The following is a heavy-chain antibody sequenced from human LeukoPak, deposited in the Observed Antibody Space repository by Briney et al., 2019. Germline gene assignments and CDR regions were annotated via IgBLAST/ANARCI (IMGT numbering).Heavy chain of an antibody. CDR2: IIGNGGWA. CDR3: AKDPNGDYIGAFDF. D-gene: IGHD4-17*01. Sequence: GGSLRLSCAASGLTFSNYAMMWLRQAPGKGLEWVAAIIGNGGWALYADSVKGRFTISRDNSKNTLYLQMSSLRAEDTAVYYCAKDPNGDYIGAFDFWGQGTMVTVSS. CDR1: GLTFSNYA. V-gene: IGHV3-23*01. J-gene: IGHJ3*01.